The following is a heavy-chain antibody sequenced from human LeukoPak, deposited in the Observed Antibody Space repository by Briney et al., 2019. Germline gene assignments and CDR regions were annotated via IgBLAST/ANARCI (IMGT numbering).Heavy chain of an antibody. V-gene: IGHV3-43*02. Sequence: GGSLRLSCAASGFTFDDYATHWVRQAPGKGLEWVSLISGDGGSTYYADSVKGRFTISRDNSKNSLYLQMNSLRTEDTALYYCAKDMLWGIQLWLRYYYGMDVWGQGTTVTVSS. CDR2: ISGDGGST. CDR1: GFTFDDYA. CDR3: AKDMLWGIQLWLRYYYGMDV. D-gene: IGHD5-18*01. J-gene: IGHJ6*02.